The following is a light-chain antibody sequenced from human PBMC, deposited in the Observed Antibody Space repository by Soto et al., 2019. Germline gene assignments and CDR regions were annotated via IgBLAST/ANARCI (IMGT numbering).Light chain of an antibody. CDR3: TSYAGSNIWV. V-gene: IGLV2-8*01. CDR1: SSDVCAYNY. J-gene: IGLJ3*02. CDR2: EVS. Sequence: QSALTQPPSASGSPGQSVTISCTGTSSDVCAYNYVSWYQQYPGKAPKLMIYEVSKRPSGVPDRFSGSKSGKTASLTVSGLQPEDEADYYCTSYAGSNIWVFGGGTKVTVL.